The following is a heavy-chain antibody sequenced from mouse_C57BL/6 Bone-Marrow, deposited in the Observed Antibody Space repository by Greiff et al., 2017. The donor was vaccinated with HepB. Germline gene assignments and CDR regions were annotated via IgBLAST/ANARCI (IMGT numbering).Heavy chain of an antibody. CDR3: ARDHEGTGFAY. D-gene: IGHD3-3*01. Sequence: VQLQQSGPELVKPGASVKISCKASGYSFTSYYIHWVKQRPGQGLEWIGWIYPGSGNTKYNEKFKGKATLTADTSSSTAYMQLSSLTSEDSAVYYCARDHEGTGFAYWGQGTLVTVSA. CDR1: GYSFTSYY. V-gene: IGHV1-66*01. J-gene: IGHJ3*01. CDR2: IYPGSGNT.